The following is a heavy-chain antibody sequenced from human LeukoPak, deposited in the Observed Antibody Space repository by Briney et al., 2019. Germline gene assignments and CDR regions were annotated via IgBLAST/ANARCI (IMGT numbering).Heavy chain of an antibody. CDR3: ARGYWYDSSGYSSYYFDY. CDR2: INHSGST. CDR1: GGSFSGYY. D-gene: IGHD3-22*01. V-gene: IGHV4-34*01. J-gene: IGHJ4*02. Sequence: PSETLSLTCAVYGGSFSGYYWSWIRQPPGKGLEWIGEINHSGSTNYNPSLKRRVTISVDTSKNQFSLKLSSVTAADTAVYYCARGYWYDSSGYSSYYFDYWGQGTLVTVSS.